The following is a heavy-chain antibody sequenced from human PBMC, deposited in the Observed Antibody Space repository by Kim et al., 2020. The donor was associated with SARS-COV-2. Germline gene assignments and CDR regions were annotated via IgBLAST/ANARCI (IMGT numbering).Heavy chain of an antibody. CDR2: GGT. Sequence: GGTNYAQKFLGRVTMTRDTSINTAYMELNGLTSDDTAIYFCARRTGATFDYWGQGTLVTVSS. CDR3: ARRTGATFDY. D-gene: IGHD7-27*01. V-gene: IGHV1-2*02. J-gene: IGHJ4*02.